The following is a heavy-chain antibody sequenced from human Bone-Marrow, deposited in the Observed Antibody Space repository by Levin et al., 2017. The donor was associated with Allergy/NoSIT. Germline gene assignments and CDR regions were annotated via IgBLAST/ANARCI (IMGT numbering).Heavy chain of an antibody. Sequence: GGSLRLSCAASGFTFEDYAMHWVRQVPGKGLEWVASINWNGETQGYADSVRGRFTISRENSRNSLHLQMNSLRAEDTAFYYCARDIRRGEGRGMDVWGQGTTVTVAS. J-gene: IGHJ6*02. V-gene: IGHV3-9*01. CDR1: GFTFEDYA. D-gene: IGHD3-16*01. CDR3: ARDIRRGEGRGMDV. CDR2: INWNGETQ.